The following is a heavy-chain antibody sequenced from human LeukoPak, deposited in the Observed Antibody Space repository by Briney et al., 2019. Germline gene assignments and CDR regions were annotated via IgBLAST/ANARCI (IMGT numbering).Heavy chain of an antibody. CDR1: GYSFTSYW. CDR3: ASSRMTPGKAFDI. J-gene: IGHJ3*02. D-gene: IGHD1-14*01. V-gene: IGHV5-51*01. CDR2: IYPGDSDT. Sequence: PGESLKISCKGSGYSFTSYWIGWVRQMPGKGLEWMGIIYPGDSDTRYSPSFRGQVTISADKSISTAYLQWSSLKASDTAMYYCASSRMTPGKAFDIWGQGTMVTVSS.